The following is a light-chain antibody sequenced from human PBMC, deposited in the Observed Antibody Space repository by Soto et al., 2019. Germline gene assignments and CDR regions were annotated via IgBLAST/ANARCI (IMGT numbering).Light chain of an antibody. J-gene: IGLJ1*01. CDR2: DVS. Sequence: QSVLTRPASVSGSPGQSVTFSCTGTSSDIGTFNLVSWYQQRPGRAPKLIILDVSKRPSGVSDRFSGSKSGDTASLTISGLQAEDEADYYCCSYAGRNTYVFGTGTKLTVL. CDR1: SSDIGTFNL. V-gene: IGLV2-23*02. CDR3: CSYAGRNTYV.